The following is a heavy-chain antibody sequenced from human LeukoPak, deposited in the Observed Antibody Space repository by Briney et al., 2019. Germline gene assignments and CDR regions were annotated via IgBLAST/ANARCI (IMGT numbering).Heavy chain of an antibody. J-gene: IGHJ4*02. V-gene: IGHV3-30*02. CDR1: GVTFNTYP. Sequence: PGGSLRLSCAASGVTFNTYPIHWVRQAPRTGLEWVALIQDDGARTNYADSVRGGFTTSTENSSSTVYLQMSSVEPDDTPVCYCATQTITLVVVISPFDYWGQGALVTVSS. CDR2: IQDDGART. CDR3: ATQTITLVVVISPFDY. D-gene: IGHD3-22*01.